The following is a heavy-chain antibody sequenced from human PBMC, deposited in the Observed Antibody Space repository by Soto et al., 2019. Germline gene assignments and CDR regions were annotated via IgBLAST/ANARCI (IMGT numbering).Heavy chain of an antibody. CDR2: ISTSGSTV. Sequence: PGGSLRLSCAASRFTFSTYEMHWFRQAPGKGLEWVSYISTSGSTVYYADSVKGRFTVSRDNTRNSLYLQMDNLRAEDTAIYYCAKDAISGDGIWLMDSWGQGTVVTVSS. V-gene: IGHV3-48*03. CDR1: RFTFSTYE. CDR3: AKDAISGDGIWLMDS. J-gene: IGHJ5*02. D-gene: IGHD4-17*01.